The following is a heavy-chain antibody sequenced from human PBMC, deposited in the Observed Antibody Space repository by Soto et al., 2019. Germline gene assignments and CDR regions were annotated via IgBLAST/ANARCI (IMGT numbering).Heavy chain of an antibody. Sequence: GGSLRLACAASGFTSRSFTMNWVRQAPGKGLEWVSTISSNSAYIYYTDALRGRFTISRDNAKNSLHLQMNSLRAEDTAVYYCTRDASRDSSARGWFDPWGPGTLVTVSS. CDR2: ISSNSAYI. CDR1: GFTSRSFT. CDR3: TRDASRDSSARGWFDP. V-gene: IGHV3-21*01. D-gene: IGHD6-13*01. J-gene: IGHJ5*02.